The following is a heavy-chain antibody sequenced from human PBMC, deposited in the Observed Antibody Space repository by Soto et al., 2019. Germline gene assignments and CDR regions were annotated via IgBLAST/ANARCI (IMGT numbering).Heavy chain of an antibody. Sequence: PGESLKISCKGSGYNFTTYWIAWVRQMPGKGLEWMGIIFPGDSDIRYGPSFQGHVAISADKSISTAYLQWSSLEASDTAMYYCARSLHGYGYDFWGQGTMVTVSS. J-gene: IGHJ4*02. CDR2: IFPGDSDI. V-gene: IGHV5-51*01. CDR3: ARSLHGYGYDF. D-gene: IGHD5-12*01. CDR1: GYNFTTYW.